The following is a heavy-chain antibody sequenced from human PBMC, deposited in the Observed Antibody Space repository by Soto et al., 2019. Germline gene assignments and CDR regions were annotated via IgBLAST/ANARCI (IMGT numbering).Heavy chain of an antibody. CDR3: GDFGSGSWPFDC. J-gene: IGHJ4*02. V-gene: IGHV3-74*01. Sequence: GGSLRLSCAASGFTFSSYWMHWVRQTPGKGLVWVSRISTVGDITTYADSVKGRFTISRDNAKNTVYLQMNSLKTEDSAVYYCGDFGSGSWPFDCWGQGSLVTVSS. CDR1: GFTFSSYW. CDR2: ISTVGDIT. D-gene: IGHD1-26*01.